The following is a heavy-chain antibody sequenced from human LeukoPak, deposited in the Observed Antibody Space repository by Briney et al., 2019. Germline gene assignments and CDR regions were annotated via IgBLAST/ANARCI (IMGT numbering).Heavy chain of an antibody. CDR2: ISSSSSSI. V-gene: IGHV3-21*01. CDR1: GFTLSSYS. D-gene: IGHD3-16*02. J-gene: IGHJ4*02. CDR3: ASSVWGSYRYFDY. Sequence: PGGSLRLSCAASGFTLSSYSMNRVRQAPGKGLEWVSSISSSSSSIYYADSVKGRFTISRDNAKNSLYLQMNSLRAEDTAVYYCASSVWGSYRYFDYWGQGSLVTVSS.